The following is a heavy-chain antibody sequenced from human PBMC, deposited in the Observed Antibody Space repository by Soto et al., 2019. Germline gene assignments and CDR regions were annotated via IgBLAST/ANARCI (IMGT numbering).Heavy chain of an antibody. CDR3: ASPGHRSMTRPFDY. J-gene: IGHJ4*02. CDR1: GYSFTSYW. Sequence: PGESLKISCKGSGYSFTSYWIGWVRQMPGKGLEWMGIIYPGDSDTRYSPSFQGQVTISADKSISTAYLPWSSLKASGTAMSYCASPGHRSMTRPFDYWGQGTLVTVSS. V-gene: IGHV5-51*01. CDR2: IYPGDSDT. D-gene: IGHD3-3*02.